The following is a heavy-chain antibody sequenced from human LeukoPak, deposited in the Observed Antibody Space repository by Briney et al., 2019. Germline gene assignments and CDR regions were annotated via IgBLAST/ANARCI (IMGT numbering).Heavy chain of an antibody. D-gene: IGHD1-26*01. CDR2: IYYSGST. Sequence: KLSETLSLTCSVSGGSISELSYYWGWIRQPPGKGLEWIGNIYYSGSTYNNPSLESRVVISVDSSRNQFSLKLTSVTATDTAVHYCARQGVVGATGFDFWGQGILVTVSS. CDR3: ARQGVVGATGFDF. V-gene: IGHV4-39*01. J-gene: IGHJ4*02. CDR1: GGSISELSYY.